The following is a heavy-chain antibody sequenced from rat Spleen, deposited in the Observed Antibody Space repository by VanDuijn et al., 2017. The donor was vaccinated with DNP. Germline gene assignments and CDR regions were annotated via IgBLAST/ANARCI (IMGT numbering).Heavy chain of an antibody. J-gene: IGHJ2*01. Sequence: EVQLVESGGGLVQPGRSLKLSCAASGFTFSYYGMAWVRQTPTKGLEWVASISTGGGNTYYRDSVKGRFTISRDNTKNTQYLQMDSLRSEDTATYYCARATHTTGIPFYFDYWGQGVMVTVSS. V-gene: IGHV5S14*01. CDR2: ISTGGGNT. CDR1: GFTFSYYG. CDR3: ARATHTTGIPFYFDY. D-gene: IGHD1-9*01.